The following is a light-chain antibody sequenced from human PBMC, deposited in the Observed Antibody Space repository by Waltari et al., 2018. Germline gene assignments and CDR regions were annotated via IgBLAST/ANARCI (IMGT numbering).Light chain of an antibody. V-gene: IGLV2-14*03. CDR3: SSYSSVDSPYV. CDR1: TNDIGGFNY. Sequence: QSALTQPASVSGSPGQSIIISCTGTTNDIGGFNYLSWYQKHPGKGPKLIIFDDISRPSGVSDRFSASKSGNTASLTISGLHPEDEADYYCSSYSSVDSPYVFGTGTWVTVL. J-gene: IGLJ1*01. CDR2: DDI.